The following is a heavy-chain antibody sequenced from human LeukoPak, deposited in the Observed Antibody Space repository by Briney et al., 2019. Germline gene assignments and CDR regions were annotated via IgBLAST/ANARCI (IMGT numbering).Heavy chain of an antibody. J-gene: IGHJ6*04. CDR1: DGSISSGGYS. CDR3: ARALGYCSGGSCYSGGMDV. V-gene: IGHV4-30-2*01. CDR2: IYHSGST. D-gene: IGHD2-15*01. Sequence: SETLSLTCAVSDGSISSGGYSWSWIRQPPGKGLEWIGYIYHSGSTYYNPSLKSRVTISVDRSKNQFSLKLSSVTAADTAVYYCARALGYCSGGSCYSGGMDVWGKGTTATVSS.